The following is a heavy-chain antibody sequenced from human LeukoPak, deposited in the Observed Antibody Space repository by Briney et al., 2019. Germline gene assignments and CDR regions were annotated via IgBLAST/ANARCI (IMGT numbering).Heavy chain of an antibody. J-gene: IGHJ4*02. CDR3: AREIAAAGPHLGY. Sequence: GGSLRLSCAASGFTVSSNYMSWVRQAPGKGLDWVSVIYSGGSTYYADSAKGRFTISRDNSKNTLYLQMNSLRAEDTAVYYCAREIAAAGPHLGYWGQGTLVTVSS. V-gene: IGHV3-66*02. D-gene: IGHD6-13*01. CDR2: IYSGGST. CDR1: GFTVSSNY.